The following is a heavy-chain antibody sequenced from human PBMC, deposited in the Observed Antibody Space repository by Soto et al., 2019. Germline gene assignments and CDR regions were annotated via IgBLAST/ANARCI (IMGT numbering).Heavy chain of an antibody. V-gene: IGHV1-18*01. D-gene: IGHD2-15*01. Sequence: QVQLVQSGAEVKKPGASVKVSCKASGYTFTSYDISWVRQAPGQGLEWMGWISTYNGNTNYAQKLQGRVTMTTDTSTSTAYMELRSLRADDTAVYYCARGFRVAATRWWFDPWGQGTLVTVSS. J-gene: IGHJ5*02. CDR3: ARGFRVAATRWWFDP. CDR2: ISTYNGNT. CDR1: GYTFTSYD.